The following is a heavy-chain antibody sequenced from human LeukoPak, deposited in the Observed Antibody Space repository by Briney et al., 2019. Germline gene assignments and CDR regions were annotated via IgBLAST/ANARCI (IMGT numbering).Heavy chain of an antibody. CDR3: ARVFLTRYYYDSSGYRPLDYYYYYYMDV. CDR2: ISSSGSTI. CDR1: GFTFSDYY. D-gene: IGHD3-22*01. V-gene: IGHV3-11*01. Sequence: GGSLRLSCAASGFTFSDYYMSWIRQAPGKGLEWVSYISSSGSTIYYADSVKGRFTISRDNAKNSLYLRMNSLRAEDTALYYCARVFLTRYYYDSSGYRPLDYYYYYYMDVWGKGTTVTVSS. J-gene: IGHJ6*03.